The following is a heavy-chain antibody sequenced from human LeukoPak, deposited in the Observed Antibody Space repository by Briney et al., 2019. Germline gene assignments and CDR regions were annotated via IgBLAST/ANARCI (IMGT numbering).Heavy chain of an antibody. D-gene: IGHD2-15*01. CDR3: ARGYRNWFDP. Sequence: SETLSLTCTVSGGSISTYCWSWIRQPAGKGLEWIGRIYTSGSTNYNPSLKSRVTISVDTSKNQFSLKLSSVTAADTAVYYCARGYRNWFDPWGQGTLVTVSS. CDR2: IYTSGST. V-gene: IGHV4-4*07. J-gene: IGHJ5*02. CDR1: GGSISTYC.